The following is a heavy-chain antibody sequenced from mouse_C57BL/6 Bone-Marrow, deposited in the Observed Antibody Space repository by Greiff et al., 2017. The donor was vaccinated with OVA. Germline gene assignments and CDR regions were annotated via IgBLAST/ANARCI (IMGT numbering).Heavy chain of an antibody. CDR3: ARHYYYGSVYWYFDV. J-gene: IGHJ1*03. D-gene: IGHD1-1*01. Sequence: QVQLQQPGAELVKPGASVKLSCKASGYTFTSYWMHWVKQRPGQGLEWIGMIHPNSGSTNYNEKFKSKATLTVDKSSSTAYMLLSSLTSEDSAVYYCARHYYYGSVYWYFDVWGTGTTVTVSS. V-gene: IGHV1-64*01. CDR2: IHPNSGST. CDR1: GYTFTSYW.